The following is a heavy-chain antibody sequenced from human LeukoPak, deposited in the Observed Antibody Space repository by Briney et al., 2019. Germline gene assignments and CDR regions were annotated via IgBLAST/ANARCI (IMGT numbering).Heavy chain of an antibody. V-gene: IGHV1-46*01. CDR2: INPAGGTT. D-gene: IGHD6-19*01. CDR3: ARDLISSSGWDFNY. CDR1: GYSFTSYY. Sequence: ASVKVSCKASGYSFTSYYIHWVRQTPGQGLEWLGIINPAGGTTSYAPRFQDRFTMTSDTSTNTVYMELSSLRSEDTAVYYCARDLISSSGWDFNYWGQGTLVSVSS. J-gene: IGHJ4*02.